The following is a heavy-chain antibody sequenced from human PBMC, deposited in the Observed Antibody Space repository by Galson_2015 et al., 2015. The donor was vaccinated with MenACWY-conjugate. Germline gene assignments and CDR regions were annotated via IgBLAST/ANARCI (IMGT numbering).Heavy chain of an antibody. CDR2: IKSKTDGGTT. D-gene: IGHD6-25*01. CDR3: TTDPGPPSSVGYCDY. Sequence: SLRLSCAASGFTFSNAWMSWVRQAPGKGLEWVGRIKSKTDGGTTDYAAPVKGRFTISRDDSKNTLYLQMNSLKTEDTAVYYCTTDPGPPSSVGYCDYSGQGTLVTVSS. CDR1: GFTFSNAW. V-gene: IGHV3-15*01. J-gene: IGHJ4*02.